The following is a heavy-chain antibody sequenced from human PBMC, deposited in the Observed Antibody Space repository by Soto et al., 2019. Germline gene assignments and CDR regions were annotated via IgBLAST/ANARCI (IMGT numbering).Heavy chain of an antibody. CDR1: GGSFSGYY. CDR2: INHSGST. D-gene: IGHD2-8*02. Sequence: QVQLQQWGAGLLKPSETLSLTCAVYGGSFSGYYWTWIRQPPGTGLEWIGEINHSGSTNYNPSLKSRVTISVDTSKNQFSLKLTSVTAADTAVYYCARDKITGPFDYWGQGTLVIVSS. J-gene: IGHJ4*02. CDR3: ARDKITGPFDY. V-gene: IGHV4-34*01.